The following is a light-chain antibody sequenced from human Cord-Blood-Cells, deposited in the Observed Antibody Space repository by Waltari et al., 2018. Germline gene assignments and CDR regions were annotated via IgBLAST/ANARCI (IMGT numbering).Light chain of an antibody. Sequence: SYELTQPPSVSVSLGQMARITCSGEALPKNYAYWYQQKPGQFPVLVIYKDSERHSGIPERFSGSSSGTIVTLTISGVQAEDEADYYCLSADSSGTYRVFGGGTKLTVL. CDR3: LSADSSGTYRV. CDR2: KDS. V-gene: IGLV3-16*01. CDR1: ALPKNY. J-gene: IGLJ3*02.